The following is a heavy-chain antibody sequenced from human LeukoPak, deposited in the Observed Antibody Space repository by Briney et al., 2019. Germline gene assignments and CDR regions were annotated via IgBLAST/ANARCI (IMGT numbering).Heavy chain of an antibody. CDR2: INHSGST. J-gene: IGHJ6*03. CDR1: GGSFSGYY. Sequence: PSETLSLTCAVYGGSFSGYYWSWIRQPPGKGLEWIGEINHSGSTNYNPSLKSRVTISVDTSKNQFSLKLSSVTAADTAVYYCARGFTPSRKGPRYYYVDVWGRGTTVTVSS. V-gene: IGHV4-34*01. D-gene: IGHD1-14*01. CDR3: ARGFTPSRKGPRYYYVDV.